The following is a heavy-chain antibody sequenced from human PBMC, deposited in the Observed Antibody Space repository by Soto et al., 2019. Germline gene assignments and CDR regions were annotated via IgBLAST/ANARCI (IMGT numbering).Heavy chain of an antibody. D-gene: IGHD2-2*01. CDR3: AKDRARGYCTSTGCYGDYYYYMAV. CDR2: ISYSGGST. Sequence: GGSLRLCCAASGFTFSSYAMSWVRQAPGKGLEWVSAISYSGGSTYYADSVKGRFTISRDNSKNTLYLQMNSLRGEDTAVYFCAKDRARGYCTSTGCYGDYYYYMAVWGKGTTVTVSS. V-gene: IGHV3-23*01. CDR1: GFTFSSYA. J-gene: IGHJ6*03.